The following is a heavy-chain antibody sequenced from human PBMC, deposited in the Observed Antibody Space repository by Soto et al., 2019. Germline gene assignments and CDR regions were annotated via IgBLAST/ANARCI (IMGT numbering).Heavy chain of an antibody. CDR1: GGSVSSGSYY. J-gene: IGHJ6*02. V-gene: IGHV4-61*03. Sequence: QVQLQESGPGLVKPSETLSLTCTVSGGSVSSGSYYWSWIRQPPGKGLEWIGYIYYSGSTKYNPSHKSRVTISADKSKNHFSLKLTSVTAADTAVYYCARDKSFNVWRGSYIGIASGGMDVWGQGTTVTVSS. CDR3: ARDKSFNVWRGSYIGIASGGMDV. D-gene: IGHD3-3*01. CDR2: IYYSGST.